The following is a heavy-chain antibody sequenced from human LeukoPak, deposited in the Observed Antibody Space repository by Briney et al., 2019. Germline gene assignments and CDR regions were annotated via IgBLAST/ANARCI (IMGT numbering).Heavy chain of an antibody. Sequence: PGGSLRLSCAASRFTFSNYAMSWVRQGPGEGLEWVSAISGNGGTTYYADSVKGRFTISRDNSKNTLYLQMNSLRAEDTAVYYCAKGVGTAAAGPGVFDYWGQGTLVTVSS. V-gene: IGHV3-23*01. D-gene: IGHD6-13*01. CDR3: AKGVGTAAAGPGVFDY. CDR1: RFTFSNYA. CDR2: ISGNGGTT. J-gene: IGHJ4*02.